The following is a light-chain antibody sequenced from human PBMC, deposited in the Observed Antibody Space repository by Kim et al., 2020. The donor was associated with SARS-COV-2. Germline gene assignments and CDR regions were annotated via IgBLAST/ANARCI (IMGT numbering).Light chain of an antibody. CDR3: SSYTSIATVV. CDR1: SSDVGGYKY. Sequence: QSALTQPASVSGSPGQSITISCTGTSSDVGGYKYVSWYQQHPGKVPKLMLYDVSNRPSGVSNRFSGSKSGNTASLTISGLKAEDEADYYCSSYTSIATVVFGGGTQLTVL. V-gene: IGLV2-14*03. J-gene: IGLJ2*01. CDR2: DVS.